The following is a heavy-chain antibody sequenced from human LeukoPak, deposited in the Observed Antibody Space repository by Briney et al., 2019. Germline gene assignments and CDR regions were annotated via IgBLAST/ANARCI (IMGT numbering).Heavy chain of an antibody. CDR3: TAGQMFTSGGFDD. CDR2: IYTAGDT. J-gene: IGHJ4*02. Sequence: GDSLRLSCAASGFSVSDKYMGWVRQAPGKGLEWVSVIYTAGDTFYPDSVRGRFSISRDTSRNMVNLQMNSLRAEDTALYYCTAGQMFTSGGFDDWGQGTLVTASS. CDR1: GFSVSDKY. D-gene: IGHD6-19*01. V-gene: IGHV3-53*01.